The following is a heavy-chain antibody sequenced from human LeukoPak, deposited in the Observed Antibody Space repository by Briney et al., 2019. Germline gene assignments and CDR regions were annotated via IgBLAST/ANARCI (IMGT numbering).Heavy chain of an antibody. CDR3: ARRSVEDSGYDSYYFDY. J-gene: IGHJ4*02. Sequence: PGESLKISCKGSGYSFTSYWIGWVRQMPGKGLEWMGIIYPGDSDTRYSPSFQGQVTISADKSISTAYLQWSSLKASDTAMYYCARRSVEDSGYDSYYFDYWGQGTLVTVSS. D-gene: IGHD5-12*01. V-gene: IGHV5-51*01. CDR1: GYSFTSYW. CDR2: IYPGDSDT.